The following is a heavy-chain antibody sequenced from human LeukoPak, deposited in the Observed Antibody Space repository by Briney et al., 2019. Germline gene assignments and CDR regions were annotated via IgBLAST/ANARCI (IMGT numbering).Heavy chain of an antibody. D-gene: IGHD5-18*01. CDR1: GFRFNNFA. Sequence: GGSLRLSCAASGFRFNNFAMSWVRQAPGKGLEWVSAISGGGSTIFYADSVKGRFTVSRDNSGNTLFPQMHSLRAEDTAQYYCAKAAMDTTYFDSWGQGTLVTVSS. CDR3: AKAAMDTTYFDS. V-gene: IGHV3-23*01. CDR2: ISGGGSTI. J-gene: IGHJ4*02.